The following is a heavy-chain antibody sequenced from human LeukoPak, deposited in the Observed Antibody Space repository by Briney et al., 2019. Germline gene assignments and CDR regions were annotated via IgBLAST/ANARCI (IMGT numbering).Heavy chain of an antibody. V-gene: IGHV4-59*01. CDR1: CGSISSYY. J-gene: IGHJ4*02. D-gene: IGHD1-14*01. CDR3: ATAGWAKEYYFDY. Sequence: SETLSLTCTVSCGSISSYYWSWIRQPPGKGLEWIGYIYYGGSTNYNPSLKSRVTISVDTSKNQFSLKLSSVTAADTAVYYCATAGWAKEYYFDYWGQGTLVTVSS. CDR2: IYYGGST.